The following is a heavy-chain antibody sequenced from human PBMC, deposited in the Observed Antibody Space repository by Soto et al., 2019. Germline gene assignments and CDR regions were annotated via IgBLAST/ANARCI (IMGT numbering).Heavy chain of an antibody. V-gene: IGHV3-30*18. CDR2: ILYDGTKK. CDR1: GFTFSSYG. CDR3: AKDRGALRWSEEHYYFDY. Sequence: PGGSLRLSCAASGFTFSSYGMHWVRQAPGKGLEWVAVILYDGTKKYYADSMKGRFTISRDNSKNTLYLQINSLRAEDTVVYYCAKDRGALRWSEEHYYFDYWGQGTMVTVSS. D-gene: IGHD4-17*01. J-gene: IGHJ4*02.